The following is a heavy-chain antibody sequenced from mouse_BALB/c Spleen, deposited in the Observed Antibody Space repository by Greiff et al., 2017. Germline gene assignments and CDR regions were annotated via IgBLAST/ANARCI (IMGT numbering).Heavy chain of an antibody. D-gene: IGHD1-1*01. CDR3: ARSTTVVANAMDY. CDR1: GYSFPGYT. J-gene: IGHJ4*01. CDR2: INPYNGGT. V-gene: IGHV1-18*01. Sequence: EVQLHQSGPELVKPGASMKISCKASGYSFPGYTMNWVKQSHGKNLEWIGLINPYNGGTSYNQKFKGKATLTVDKSSSTAYMVLLSLTSEDSAVYYCARSTTVVANAMDYWGQGTSVTVSS.